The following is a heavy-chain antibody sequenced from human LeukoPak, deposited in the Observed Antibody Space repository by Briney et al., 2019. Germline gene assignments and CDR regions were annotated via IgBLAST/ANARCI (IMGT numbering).Heavy chain of an antibody. Sequence: GGSLRLSCTASGFTFSTYAMTWVRQAPGKGLEWVSVISGGGDITYHADSVKGRFTIARDNSKNTLYLQMSSLRAEDTAIYYCAKSRGSTTSCADYWGQGTLVTVSS. CDR1: GFTFSTYA. V-gene: IGHV3-23*01. J-gene: IGHJ4*02. CDR2: ISGGGDIT. D-gene: IGHD2-2*01. CDR3: AKSRGSTTSCADY.